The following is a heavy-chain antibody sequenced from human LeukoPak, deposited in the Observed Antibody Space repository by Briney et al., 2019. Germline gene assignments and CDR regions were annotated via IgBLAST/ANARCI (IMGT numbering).Heavy chain of an antibody. CDR3: ACLVGATQDV. CDR2: ISSTGTYI. Sequence: GGSLRLSCAASGFTFSSYSMNWVRQAPGKGLEWVSSISSTGTYIYYADSVKGRFTISRDNAKNSLYLQMNSLRAEDTAVYYCACLVGATQDVWGKGTTVIVSS. CDR1: GFTFSSYS. J-gene: IGHJ6*04. D-gene: IGHD1-26*01. V-gene: IGHV3-21*01.